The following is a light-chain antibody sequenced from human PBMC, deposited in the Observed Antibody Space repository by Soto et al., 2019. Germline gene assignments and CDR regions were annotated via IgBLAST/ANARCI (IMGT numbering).Light chain of an antibody. CDR3: QQRTSWPPT. Sequence: EIVLTQSPATLSLSPGERATLSCKASQNVNNHLVWYQQKSGQAPRLVIYDTSTRASDFPARFSGRGSGTDFTLTISSPEPEDFAVYYCQQRTSWPPTFGQGTRLDIK. V-gene: IGKV3-11*01. J-gene: IGKJ5*01. CDR2: DTS. CDR1: QNVNNH.